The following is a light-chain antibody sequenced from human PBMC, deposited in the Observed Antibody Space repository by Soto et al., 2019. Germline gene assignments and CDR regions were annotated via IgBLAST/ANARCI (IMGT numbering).Light chain of an antibody. V-gene: IGLV2-14*01. Sequence: QSALTQPASVSGSPGQSITISCTGTSSDVGYYDYVSWYQQHPGKAPKLMIYEVSDRPSGVSNRFSGSKSGNTASLTISGLQAEDEADYYCSSFTTSTLWVFGGGTKLTVL. CDR3: SSFTTSTLWV. J-gene: IGLJ3*02. CDR2: EVS. CDR1: SSDVGYYDY.